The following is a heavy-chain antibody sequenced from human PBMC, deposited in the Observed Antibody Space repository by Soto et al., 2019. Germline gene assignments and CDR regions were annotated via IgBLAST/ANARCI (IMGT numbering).Heavy chain of an antibody. Sequence: QLVESGGDVVQPGRSLRLSCAASESTFSSYDIHWVRQTPGKGLEWLAHIAPDGTIAYYADSVKGRFTISRDNAKNTVYLQMDSLRTEDTAGCYCARGPRHGGFALWGQGTMVTVSS. D-gene: IGHD4-17*01. CDR2: IAPDGTIA. CDR1: ESTFSSYD. CDR3: ARGPRHGGFAL. V-gene: IGHV3-30*04. J-gene: IGHJ3*01.